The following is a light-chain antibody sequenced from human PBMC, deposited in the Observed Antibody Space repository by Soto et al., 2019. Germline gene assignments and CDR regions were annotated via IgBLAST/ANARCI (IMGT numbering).Light chain of an antibody. V-gene: IGKV1-9*01. CDR1: QGISSY. J-gene: IGKJ3*01. Sequence: DIQLTQSPSFLSASVGDRVTITCRASQGISSYLAWYQQKPGKAPKLLIYAASTLQSGDPSRFSGSGSGTEFAHPISSLQPEEFATYYCQQLNSYPLSYGPGTKVDIK. CDR3: QQLNSYPLS. CDR2: AAS.